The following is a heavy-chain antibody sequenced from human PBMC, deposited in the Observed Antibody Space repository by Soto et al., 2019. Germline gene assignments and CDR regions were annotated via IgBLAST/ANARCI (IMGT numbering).Heavy chain of an antibody. J-gene: IGHJ4*02. CDR1: GFTFSNYG. V-gene: IGHV3-33*01. D-gene: IGHD6-19*01. CDR3: ARDHSGYYFDY. Sequence: GGSLRLSCAASGFTFSNYGMHWVRQAPGKGLEWVAVIWYDGSHKYYGDSVKGRFTISRDDSKNTLYLQMNSLRAEDTAVYYCARDHSGYYFDYWGQGTLVTVSS. CDR2: IWYDGSHK.